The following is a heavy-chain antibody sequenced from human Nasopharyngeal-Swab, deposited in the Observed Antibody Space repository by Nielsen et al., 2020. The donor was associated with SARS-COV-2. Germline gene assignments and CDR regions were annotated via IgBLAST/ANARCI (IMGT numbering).Heavy chain of an antibody. CDR3: ARDSPVRNYLDY. J-gene: IGHJ4*02. Sequence: VLQAPGQGLEWMDMIIPSGGSISGGTTIYAQTFRGRVTVTSATSTRSLYMELSSLRSEDPAVYFCARDSPVRNYLDYWGQGTLVTVSS. CDR2: IIPSGGSI. V-gene: IGHV1-46*01.